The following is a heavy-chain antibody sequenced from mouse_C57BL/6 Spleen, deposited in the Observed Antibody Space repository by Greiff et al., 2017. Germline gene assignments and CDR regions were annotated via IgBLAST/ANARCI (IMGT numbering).Heavy chain of an antibody. CDR1: GYTFTDYE. V-gene: IGHV1-15*01. J-gene: IGHJ3*01. D-gene: IGHD1-1*01. CDR2: IDPETGGT. Sequence: VQLQQSGAELVRPGASVTLSCKASGYTFTDYEMHWVKQTPVHGLEWIGAIDPETGGTAYNQKFKGKAILTADKSSSTAYMALRSLTSEDSAVYYCTHYYGSSSFAYWGQGTLVTVSA. CDR3: THYYGSSSFAY.